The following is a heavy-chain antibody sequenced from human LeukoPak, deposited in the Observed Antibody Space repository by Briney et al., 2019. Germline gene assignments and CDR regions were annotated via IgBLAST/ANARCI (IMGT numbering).Heavy chain of an antibody. CDR3: ARRPPAYDSGSGSYSKGGFDY. CDR1: GGSFSGYY. CDR2: INHSGST. Sequence: SETLSLTCAVYGGSFSGYYWSWIRQPPGKGLEWIGEINHSGSTNYNPSLKSRVTISVDTSKNHFSLKLSSMTAADTAVYYCARRPPAYDSGSGSYSKGGFDYWGQGTLVTVSS. V-gene: IGHV4-34*01. D-gene: IGHD3-10*01. J-gene: IGHJ4*02.